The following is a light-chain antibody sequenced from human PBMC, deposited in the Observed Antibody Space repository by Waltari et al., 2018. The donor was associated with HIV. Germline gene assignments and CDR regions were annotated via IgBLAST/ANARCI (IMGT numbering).Light chain of an antibody. Sequence: DIQMTQSPSSLSALVGDRVTFTCRASQDISNYLGWFQQTPGKAPKSLIFAASNLQSGVPSRFLGAGSGTNFTLTIRSLQPEDFATYYCHQYNTFPLTFG. V-gene: IGKV1-16*01. CDR1: QDISNY. J-gene: IGKJ2*01. CDR2: AAS. CDR3: HQYNTFPLT.